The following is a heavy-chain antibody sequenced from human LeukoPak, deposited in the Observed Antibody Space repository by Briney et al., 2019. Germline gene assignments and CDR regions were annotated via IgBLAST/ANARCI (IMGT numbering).Heavy chain of an antibody. D-gene: IGHD2-15*01. Sequence: GGSLRLSCAASGFTVSSNYMSWVRQAPGKGLEWASVIYTCGYTYYADSVKGRFTISRDSYKNTVHLQMNSLRAEDTAVYYCARGFRSGDACYSPSYFDYWGQGTLVTVSS. CDR1: GFTVSSNY. CDR3: ARGFRSGDACYSPSYFDY. CDR2: IYTCGYT. V-gene: IGHV3-66*01. J-gene: IGHJ4*02.